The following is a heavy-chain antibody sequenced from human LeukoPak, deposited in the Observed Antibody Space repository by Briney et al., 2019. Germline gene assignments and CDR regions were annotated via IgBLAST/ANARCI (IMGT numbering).Heavy chain of an antibody. CDR3: AKAYNNGWYYFGH. CDR2: IWYDGSKK. D-gene: IGHD6-19*01. Sequence: PGGSLRLSCAASGFTFSSYGMYWVRQAPGKGLEWVALIWYDGSKKYYGDSVKGRFTISRDNSKNTLYLQMNSLRAEDTAVYYCAKAYNNGWYYFGHWGQGTLVTVSS. V-gene: IGHV3-33*06. CDR1: GFTFSSYG. J-gene: IGHJ4*02.